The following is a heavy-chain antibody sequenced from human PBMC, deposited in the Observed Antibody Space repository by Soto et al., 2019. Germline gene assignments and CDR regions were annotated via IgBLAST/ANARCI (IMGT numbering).Heavy chain of an antibody. V-gene: IGHV4-59*01. CDR3: AKDITWGGDSPGYHPFDS. CDR1: GGSISSYY. Sequence: SETLSLTCTVSGGSISSYYWSWIRQPPGKGLEWIGYIYYSGSTDYDPSLKSRVTISVDTSKNSLYLQMNSLRPEDTALYFCAKDITWGGDSPGYHPFDSWGQGTLVTVSS. D-gene: IGHD3-22*01. CDR2: IYYSGST. J-gene: IGHJ4*01.